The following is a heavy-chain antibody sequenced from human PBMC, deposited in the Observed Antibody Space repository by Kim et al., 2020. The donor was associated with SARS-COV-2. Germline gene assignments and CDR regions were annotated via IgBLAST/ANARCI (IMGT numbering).Heavy chain of an antibody. CDR3: ARATGSGAYLIDY. CDR2: INAANGDT. J-gene: IGHJ4*02. CDR1: GYTFSSNA. D-gene: IGHD3-10*01. Sequence: ASVKVSCKGSGYTFSSNAMHWVRQAPGQRLEWMGYINAANGDTKYSQKFQDRVTITRDTSASTAYMDLSSLRSEDTAVYFCARATGSGAYLIDYGGRGTLHTVSS. V-gene: IGHV1-3*01.